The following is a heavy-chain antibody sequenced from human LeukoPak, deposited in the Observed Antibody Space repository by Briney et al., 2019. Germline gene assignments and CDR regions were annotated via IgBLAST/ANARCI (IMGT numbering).Heavy chain of an antibody. V-gene: IGHV4-4*02. Sequence: SSETLSLTCTVSGGSISSSNWWSWVRPPPGEGLEWIGEIYHSGSTNYNPSLKSRVTISVDKSKNQFSLKLSSVTAADTAVYYCASHYYDSTNYYYGMDVWGEGTTVTVSS. J-gene: IGHJ6*04. D-gene: IGHD3-22*01. CDR1: GGSISSSNW. CDR2: IYHSGST. CDR3: ASHYYDSTNYYYGMDV.